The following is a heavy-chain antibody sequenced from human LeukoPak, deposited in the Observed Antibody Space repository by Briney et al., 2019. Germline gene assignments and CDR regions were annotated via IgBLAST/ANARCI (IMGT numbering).Heavy chain of an antibody. CDR3: ARGYYDSSGPWGAFDI. CDR1: GGSISSYY. J-gene: IGHJ3*02. CDR2: IYYSGST. V-gene: IGHV4-59*01. D-gene: IGHD3-22*01. Sequence: SETLSLTCTVSGGSISSYYWSWIRQPPGKGLEWIGYIYYSGSTNYNPSLKSRVTISVDTSKNQFSLKLSSVTAADTAVYYCARGYYDSSGPWGAFDIWGQGTMVTVSS.